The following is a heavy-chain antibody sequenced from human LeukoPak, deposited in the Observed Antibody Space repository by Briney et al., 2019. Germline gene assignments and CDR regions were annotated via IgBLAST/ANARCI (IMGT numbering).Heavy chain of an antibody. Sequence: GGSLRLSCAASGFTFSSYAMHWVRQAPGKGLEWVAVISYDGSNKYYADSVKGRFTISRDNSKNTLYLQMNSLRAEDTAVYYCAIAQGGDYFDYWGQGTLVTVSS. CDR3: AIAQGGDYFDY. J-gene: IGHJ4*02. CDR2: ISYDGSNK. V-gene: IGHV3-30*14. D-gene: IGHD4-17*01. CDR1: GFTFSSYA.